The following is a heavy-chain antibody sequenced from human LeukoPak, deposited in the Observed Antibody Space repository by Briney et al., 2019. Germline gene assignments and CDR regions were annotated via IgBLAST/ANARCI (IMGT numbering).Heavy chain of an antibody. CDR3: AICYGANEGSFDY. V-gene: IGHV4-39*01. D-gene: IGHD4-17*01. CDR1: GGSISSSSYY. CDR2: IYYSGST. J-gene: IGHJ4*02. Sequence: SETLSLTCTVSGGSISSSSYYWGWIRQPPGKGLEWIGSIYYSGSTYYNPSLKSRVTISVDTSKNQFSLKLSSVTAADAAVYYCAICYGANEGSFDYWGQGTLVTVSS.